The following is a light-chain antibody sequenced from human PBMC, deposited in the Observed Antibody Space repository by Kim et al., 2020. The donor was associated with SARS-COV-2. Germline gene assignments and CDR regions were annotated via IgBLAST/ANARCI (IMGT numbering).Light chain of an antibody. CDR3: QAWGSRSDHVV. CDR2: YDS. J-gene: IGLJ2*01. V-gene: IGLV3-21*04. Sequence: SYELTQPPSVSVAPGKTARITCGGNNIGSKSVHWYQQKPGQAPVLVIYYDSDRPSGIPERFSGSNSGNTATLTISRVEAGDEADYYCQAWGSRSDHVVFG. CDR1: NIGSKS.